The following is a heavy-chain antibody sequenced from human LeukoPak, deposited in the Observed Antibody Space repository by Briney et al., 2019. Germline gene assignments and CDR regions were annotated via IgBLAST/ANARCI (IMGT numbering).Heavy chain of an antibody. CDR1: GFTFSSYA. V-gene: IGHV3-23*01. Sequence: PGGSLRLSCAASGFTFSSYAMSWVRQAPGKGLEWVSAISGSGGSTYYADSVKGRFTISRDNTKNTLYLQMNSLRAEDTAVYYCAKDDGYDFWSGYPHSDYWGQGTLVTVSS. J-gene: IGHJ4*02. D-gene: IGHD3-3*01. CDR3: AKDDGYDFWSGYPHSDY. CDR2: ISGSGGST.